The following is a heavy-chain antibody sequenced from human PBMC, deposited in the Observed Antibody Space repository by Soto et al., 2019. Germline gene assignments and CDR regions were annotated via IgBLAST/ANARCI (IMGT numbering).Heavy chain of an antibody. D-gene: IGHD5-12*01. V-gene: IGHV2-5*02. J-gene: IGHJ4*02. CDR3: AHRSRGYAYYFDQ. CDR1: GFSLSTRGVG. CDR2: IFWDDDK. Sequence: QITLKESGPTLVKPTQTLTLTCSFSGFSLSTRGVGVGWIRQPPGKALEWLALIFWDDDKWYSPSLRSRLTITEDTSKSQVLLTLPHMDPMDKATYYCAHRSRGYAYYFDQWGQGNMVTVSS.